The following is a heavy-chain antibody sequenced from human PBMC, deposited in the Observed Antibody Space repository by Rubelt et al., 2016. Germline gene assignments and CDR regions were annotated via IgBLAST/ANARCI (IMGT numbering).Heavy chain of an antibody. CDR2: ISTDSGLV. D-gene: IGHD3-10*01. CDR1: GFIFSKYN. Sequence: EVQLVESGGGLVQRGGSLRLSCAASGFIFSKYNMHWVRQAPGKGLEWISYISTDSGLVYYADSVQGRVTISRDNAKNVCFVEMRNRRADETAVYYCARDNAGSGSDSIDYWGQGTLVSVSS. CDR3: ARDNAGSGSDSIDY. J-gene: IGHJ4*02. V-gene: IGHV3-48*01.